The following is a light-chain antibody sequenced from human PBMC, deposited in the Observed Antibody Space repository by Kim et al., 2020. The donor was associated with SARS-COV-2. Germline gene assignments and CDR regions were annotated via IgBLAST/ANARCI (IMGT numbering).Light chain of an antibody. V-gene: IGLV1-51*01. J-gene: IGLJ2*01. CDR3: ESWDGSLSAVL. CDR1: NSNIGNNY. Sequence: QSLLMQPPSVSAAPGQKVTISCSGSNSNIGNNYVFWYHQFPGTAPKLLIYDNNKRPSGIPDRFSGSKSGTSATLGITGLQTGDEADYYCESWDGSLSAVLFGGGTQLTVL. CDR2: DNN.